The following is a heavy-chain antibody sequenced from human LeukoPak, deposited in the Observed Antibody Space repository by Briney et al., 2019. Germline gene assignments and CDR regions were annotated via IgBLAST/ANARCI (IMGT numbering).Heavy chain of an antibody. CDR2: INHSGST. CDR3: VGVARPTTNYFDY. CDR1: GGSFSGYY. V-gene: IGHV4-34*01. D-gene: IGHD4-11*01. J-gene: IGHJ4*02. Sequence: SETLSLTCAVYGGSFSGYYWSWIRQPPGKGLEWIGEINHSGSTNYNPSLKSRVTISVDTSKNQFSLKLIYVTAADTAVYYCVGVARPTTNYFDYWGQGTLVTVSS.